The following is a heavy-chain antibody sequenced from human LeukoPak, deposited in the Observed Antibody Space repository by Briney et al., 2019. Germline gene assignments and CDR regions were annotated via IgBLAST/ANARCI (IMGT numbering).Heavy chain of an antibody. CDR2: IIPIFGTA. J-gene: IGHJ5*02. D-gene: IGHD2-8*01. Sequence: GASVKVSCKASGGTFSSYAISWVRQAPGQGLEWMGGIIPIFGTANYAQKFQGRVTITADESTSTAYMELSRLRSEDTAVYYCARVTLGQVYRMAHWFDPWGQGTLVTVSS. CDR3: ARVTLGQVYRMAHWFDP. CDR1: GGTFSSYA. V-gene: IGHV1-69*13.